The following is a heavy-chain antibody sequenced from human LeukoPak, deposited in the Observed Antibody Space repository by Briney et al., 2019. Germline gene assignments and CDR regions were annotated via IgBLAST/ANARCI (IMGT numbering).Heavy chain of an antibody. CDR2: IIPILDIA. J-gene: IGHJ4*02. Sequence: GASVKVSCKASGGTFSSYAISWVRQAPGQGLEWMGRIIPILDIANYAQKFQGRVTITADKSTSTAYMELSSLRSEDTAVYYCARDRGAHYYDSSGYFDYWGQGTLVTVSS. D-gene: IGHD3-22*01. V-gene: IGHV1-69*04. CDR1: GGTFSSYA. CDR3: ARDRGAHYYDSSGYFDY.